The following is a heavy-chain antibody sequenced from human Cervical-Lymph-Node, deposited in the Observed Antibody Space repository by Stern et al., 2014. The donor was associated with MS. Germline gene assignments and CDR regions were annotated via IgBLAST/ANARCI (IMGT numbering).Heavy chain of an antibody. D-gene: IGHD1-7*01. V-gene: IGHV5-51*01. CDR3: ARYRFNWNYSPFNY. CDR2: IYPGDSDT. J-gene: IGHJ4*02. CDR1: GYNFNNYW. Sequence: EVQLVQSGAEVKKPGESLRISCKASGYNFNNYWIGWGRQKPGKGPEWMGIIYPGDSDTKYSPSFQGQVTISADKSINAAYLQWSSLKASDTALYFCARYRFNWNYSPFNYWGQGTLVTVSS.